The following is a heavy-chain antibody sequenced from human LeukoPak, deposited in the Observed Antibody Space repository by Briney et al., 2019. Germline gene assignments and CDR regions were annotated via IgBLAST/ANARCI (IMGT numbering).Heavy chain of an antibody. J-gene: IGHJ6*02. CDR2: INSDGSST. CDR1: GFTFSDYA. D-gene: IGHD1-26*01. Sequence: GGSLRLSCAASGFTFSDYAMHWVRQAPGKGLVWVSRINSDGSSTTYADSVKGRFTISRDIAKNTLYLQMKSLRAEDTAVYFCARVRSGSSAGNYGMDVWGQGTTVTVSS. V-gene: IGHV3-74*01. CDR3: ARVRSGSSAGNYGMDV.